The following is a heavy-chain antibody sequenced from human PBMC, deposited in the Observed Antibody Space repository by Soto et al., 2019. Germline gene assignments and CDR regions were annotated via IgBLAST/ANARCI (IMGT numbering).Heavy chain of an antibody. J-gene: IGHJ6*01. CDR1: GFTFSSYA. V-gene: IGHV3-23*01. CDR3: AKDQTGVEYYDSWPGYYRRYYYYYGVDV. Sequence: GGSRRLSCAASGFTFSSYAMSWVRQAPGKGLEWVSAISGSGGSTYYADSVKGRFTISRDNSKNTLYLQMNSLSAEDTAGYYCAKDQTGVEYYDSWPGYYRRYYYYYGVDVRGQGITVTVCS. CDR2: ISGSGGST. D-gene: IGHD3-3*01.